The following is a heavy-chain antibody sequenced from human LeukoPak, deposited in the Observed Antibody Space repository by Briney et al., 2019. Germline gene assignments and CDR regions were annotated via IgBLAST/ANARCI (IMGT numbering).Heavy chain of an antibody. CDR2: IYYSGST. D-gene: IGHD3-16*02. CDR3: ARRRYDYVWGSYRYDY. J-gene: IGHJ4*02. Sequence: PSETLSLTCAVSGGSISSSSYYWGWIRQPPGKGLEWIGSIYYSGSTYYNPSLKSRVTISVDTSKNQFSLKLSSVAAADTAVYYCARRRYDYVWGSYRYDYWGQGTLVTVSS. V-gene: IGHV4-39*01. CDR1: GGSISSSSYY.